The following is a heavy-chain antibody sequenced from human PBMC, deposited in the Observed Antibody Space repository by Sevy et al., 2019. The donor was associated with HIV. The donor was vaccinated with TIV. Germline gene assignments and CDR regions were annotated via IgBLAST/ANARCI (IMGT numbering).Heavy chain of an antibody. CDR1: GFTFSDYA. V-gene: IGHV3-9*01. Sequence: GGSLRLSCAASGFTFSDYAMHWVRQVPGKGLEWVSGISWNSGAIGYAVSVKGRFAISRDNAKNSLYLQMNSLRVEDTALYYCGRAQGLCVVERWYGGSVNAFDMWGQGTMVTVSS. J-gene: IGHJ3*02. D-gene: IGHD2-15*01. CDR2: ISWNSGAI. CDR3: GRAQGLCVVERWYGGSVNAFDM.